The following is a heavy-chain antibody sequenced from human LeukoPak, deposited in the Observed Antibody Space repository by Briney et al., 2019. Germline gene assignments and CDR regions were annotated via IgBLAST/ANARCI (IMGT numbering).Heavy chain of an antibody. CDR1: GFTVSSNY. D-gene: IGHD5-18*01. Sequence: PGGSLRLSCAASGFTVSSNYMSWVRQAPGKGLEWVSVIYSGGSTYYADSVKGRFTISRDNSKNTLYLQMNSLRAENTAVYYCAPTDDSYGDYFDYWGQGTLVTVSS. J-gene: IGHJ4*02. CDR2: IYSGGST. V-gene: IGHV3-53*01. CDR3: APTDDSYGDYFDY.